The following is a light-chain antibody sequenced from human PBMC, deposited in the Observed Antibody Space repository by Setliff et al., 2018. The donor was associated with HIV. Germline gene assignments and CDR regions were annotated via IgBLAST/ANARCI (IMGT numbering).Light chain of an antibody. CDR2: DVN. Sequence: QSALTQPASVSGSPGQSITISCTGTSSDVGGYNFVCWYQQHPGKAPKLMIYDVNERPSGVSNRFSGSKSGNTASLTISGLQAEDEADCYCSSFTSSTTYVFGTGTKVTVL. CDR3: SSFTSSTTYV. V-gene: IGLV2-14*03. CDR1: SSDVGGYNF. J-gene: IGLJ1*01.